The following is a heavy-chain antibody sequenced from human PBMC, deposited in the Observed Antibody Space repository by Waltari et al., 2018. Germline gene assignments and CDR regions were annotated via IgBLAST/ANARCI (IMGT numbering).Heavy chain of an antibody. V-gene: IGHV1-46*01. CDR3: ALDTGALWMDV. D-gene: IGHD2-21*01. CDR1: EYTFTSSY. Sequence: SCKTSEYTFTSSYIHWVRQAPGQGLEWMGIINPSGGSTIYAQKFQGRVTMTRDTSTSTVYMELSSLRSEDTAVYYCALDTGALWMDVWGQGTTVTVSS. J-gene: IGHJ6*02. CDR2: INPSGGST.